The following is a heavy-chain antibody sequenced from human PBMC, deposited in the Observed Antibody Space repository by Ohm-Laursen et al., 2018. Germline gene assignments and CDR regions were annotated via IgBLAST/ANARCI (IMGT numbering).Heavy chain of an antibody. J-gene: IGHJ6*02. CDR2: MKQDGSEK. Sequence: SLRLSCSASGFTFSSFWMSWVRQAPGKGLEWVANMKQDGSEKYYVDSVKGRFTISRDNAKNSLYPQMNSLRAEDTAVYYCARWVYYYYGMDVWGQGTTVTVSS. CDR1: GFTFSSFW. CDR3: ARWVYYYYGMDV. V-gene: IGHV3-7*01. D-gene: IGHD1-26*01.